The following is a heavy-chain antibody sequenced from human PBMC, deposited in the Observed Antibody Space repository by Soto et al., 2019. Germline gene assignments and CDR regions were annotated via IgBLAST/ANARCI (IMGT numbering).Heavy chain of an antibody. CDR2: IIPILGIA. Sequence: ASVKVSCKASGYTFTSYTISWVRQALGQGLEWMGRIIPILGIANYAQKFQGRVTITRDTSASTAYMELSSLRSEDTAVYYCASSNIVAAPYGMDVWGQGTTVTVSS. CDR3: ASSNIVAAPYGMDV. J-gene: IGHJ6*02. D-gene: IGHD6-13*01. CDR1: GYTFTSYT. V-gene: IGHV1-69*02.